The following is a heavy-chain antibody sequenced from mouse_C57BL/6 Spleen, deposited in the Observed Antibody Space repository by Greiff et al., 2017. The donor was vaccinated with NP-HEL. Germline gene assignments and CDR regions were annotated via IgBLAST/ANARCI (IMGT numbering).Heavy chain of an antibody. V-gene: IGHV1-50*01. CDR2: IDPSDSYT. CDR1: GYTFTSYW. CDR3: ANHGNPTGDY. Sequence: VQLQQPGAELVKPGASVKLSCKASGYTFTSYWMQWVKQRPGQGLEWIGEIDPSDSYTNYNQKFKGKATLTVDTSSSTAYMQLSSLTSEDSAVYYCANHGNPTGDYWGQGTSVTVSS. J-gene: IGHJ4*01. D-gene: IGHD2-1*01.